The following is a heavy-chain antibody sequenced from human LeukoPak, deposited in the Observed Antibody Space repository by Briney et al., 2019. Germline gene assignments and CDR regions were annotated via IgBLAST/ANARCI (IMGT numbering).Heavy chain of an antibody. Sequence: SQTLSLTCTVSGGSISSGGYYWSWIRQHPGKGLEWIGYIYYSGNTYYNPSLKSRVTISVDTSKNQFSLKLNSVTAADTAVYYCARTIGYPLLYFDCWGQGTLVTVSS. CDR1: GGSISSGGYY. V-gene: IGHV4-31*03. CDR2: IYYSGNT. D-gene: IGHD3-16*02. CDR3: ARTIGYPLLYFDC. J-gene: IGHJ4*02.